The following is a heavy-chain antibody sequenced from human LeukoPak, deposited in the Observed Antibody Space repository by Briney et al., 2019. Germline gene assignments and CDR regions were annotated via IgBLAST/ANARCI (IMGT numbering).Heavy chain of an antibody. Sequence: PGGSLRLSCAASGFTFSSYAMSWVRQAPGKGLEWVSAISGSGGSTYYADSVKGRFTISRDNAKNSLYLQMNSLRAEDTAVYYCAKDNGYCSSTSCLWGYCFDYWGQGTLVTVSS. V-gene: IGHV3-23*01. CDR1: GFTFSSYA. CDR2: ISGSGGST. J-gene: IGHJ4*02. CDR3: AKDNGYCSSTSCLWGYCFDY. D-gene: IGHD2-2*01.